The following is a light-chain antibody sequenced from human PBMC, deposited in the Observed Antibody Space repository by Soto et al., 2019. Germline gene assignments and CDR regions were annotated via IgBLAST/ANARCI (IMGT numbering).Light chain of an antibody. J-gene: IGKJ3*01. CDR2: SAS. CDR1: PGISSF. CDR3: QQLNSYPYT. V-gene: IGKV1-9*01. Sequence: DIQLTQSPSILSASVGDRVTITCRASPGISSFLAWYRQKPGKAPELLLFSASTLVTGVPCRFSSSGSETDFTLTISSLQPEDSATYYCQQLNSYPYTFGPGTKVTLK.